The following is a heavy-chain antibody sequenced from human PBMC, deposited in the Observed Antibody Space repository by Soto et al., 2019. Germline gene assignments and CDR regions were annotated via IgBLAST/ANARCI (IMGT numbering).Heavy chain of an antibody. CDR3: ARAYGGNDYYYYGMDV. CDR2: IYYSGST. V-gene: IGHV4-30-4*01. J-gene: IGHJ6*02. CDR1: GGSISSGDYY. Sequence: QVQLQESGPGLVKPSQTLSLTCTVSGGSISSGDYYWSWIRQPPGKGLEWIWYIYYSGSTYYNPSPKSRVTIAVDTSKNQFSLKLSSVTAADTAVYYCARAYGGNDYYYYGMDVWGQGTTVTVSS. D-gene: IGHD4-17*01.